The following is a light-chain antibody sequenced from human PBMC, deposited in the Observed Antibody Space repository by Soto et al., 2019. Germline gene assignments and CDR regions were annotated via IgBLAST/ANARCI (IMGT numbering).Light chain of an antibody. J-gene: IGKJ5*01. CDR3: QQYNNRPIT. CDR2: RTS. V-gene: IGKV3-20*01. CDR1: QSVSSSY. Sequence: EIVLTQSPGTLSLSPGERATLSCRASQSVSSSYLAWYQHKPGQAPRLLIYRTSNRATGIPDRFSGSGSGTDFSLIISGLQSEDFAIYYCQQYNNRPITFGQGTRLEIK.